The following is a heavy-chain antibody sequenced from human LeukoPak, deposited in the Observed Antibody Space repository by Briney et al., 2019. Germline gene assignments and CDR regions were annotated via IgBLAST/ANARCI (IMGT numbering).Heavy chain of an antibody. Sequence: PGGCLRLSCEASGFTFSAYAMTWVRQAPGKGLEWVSSIGSDNTPHYSESVKGRFAISRDNSKSMMFLQLNSLRAEDTALYYCARDLHYYVGMDVWGQGTTVTVSS. CDR3: ARDLHYYVGMDV. CDR1: GFTFSAYA. D-gene: IGHD3-10*02. J-gene: IGHJ6*02. CDR2: IGSDNTP. V-gene: IGHV3-23*01.